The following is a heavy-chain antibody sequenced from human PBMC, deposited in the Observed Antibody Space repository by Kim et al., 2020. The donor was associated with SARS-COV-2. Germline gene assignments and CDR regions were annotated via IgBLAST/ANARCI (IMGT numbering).Heavy chain of an antibody. J-gene: IGHJ6*02. CDR1: GFTFSSYA. D-gene: IGHD2-8*01. V-gene: IGHV3-23*03. Sequence: GGSLRLSCAASGFTFSSYAMSWVRQAPGKGLEWVSVIYSGGSSTYYADSVKGRFTISRDNSKNTLYLQMNSLRAEDTAVYYCAKDSGVQEGYYYYGMDVWGQGTTVTVSS. CDR2: IYSGGSST. CDR3: AKDSGVQEGYYYYGMDV.